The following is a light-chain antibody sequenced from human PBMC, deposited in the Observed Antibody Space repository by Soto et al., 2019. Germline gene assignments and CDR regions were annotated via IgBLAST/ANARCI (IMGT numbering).Light chain of an antibody. CDR2: DKN. V-gene: IGLV1-51*01. CDR3: GTWDNGLSASV. Sequence: QSVLTQPPSVSAAPGQKVTISCSGSSSNIGNNYVSWYQQLPGTAPKLLIYDKNERPSGIPDRFSGSKSGTSATLDISGLQTGDEADYYCGTWDNGLSASVFGTGTKVTVL. CDR1: SSNIGNNY. J-gene: IGLJ1*01.